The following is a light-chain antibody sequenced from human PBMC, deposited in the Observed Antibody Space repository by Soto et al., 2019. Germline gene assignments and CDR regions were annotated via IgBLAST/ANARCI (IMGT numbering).Light chain of an antibody. CDR2: DNN. J-gene: IGLJ2*01. Sequence: QSVLTQPPSVSAAPGQKVTISCSGGSSNIGKNYVSWYQQLPGTAPKLLIYDNNKRPSGIPDRFSGSKSGTSATLTVSGLQAEDEADYYCSSYAGSNNFVVFGGGTKLTVL. CDR3: SSYAGSNNFVV. CDR1: SSNIGKNY. V-gene: IGLV1-51*01.